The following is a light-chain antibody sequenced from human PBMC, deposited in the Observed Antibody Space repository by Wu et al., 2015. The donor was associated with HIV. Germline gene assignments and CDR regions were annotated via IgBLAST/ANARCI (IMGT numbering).Light chain of an antibody. J-gene: IGKJ1*01. CDR1: QSVRNY. Sequence: EIVLTQSQATLSLSPGERATLSCRASQSVRNYLAWFQQKPGQAPRLLIYDASNRATGIPARFSGSGSGTDFTLTISSLEPEDFALYYCQQRSNWPWTFGQGTKVEFK. V-gene: IGKV3-11*01. CDR2: DAS. CDR3: QQRSNWPWT.